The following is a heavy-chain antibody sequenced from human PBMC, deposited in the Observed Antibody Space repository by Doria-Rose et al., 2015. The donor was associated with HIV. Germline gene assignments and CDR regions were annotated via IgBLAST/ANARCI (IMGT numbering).Heavy chain of an antibody. V-gene: IGHV2-26*01. D-gene: IGHD6-13*01. CDR2: IFSDDER. J-gene: IGHJ4*02. CDR1: GVSLSSPGMG. Sequence: QESGPVLVKPTETLTLTCTVSGVSLSSPGMGVSWIRQPPGKALEWLANIFSDDERSYKTSLKSRLTISRGTSKSQVFLTMTDMDPVDTATYYCARIKSSRWYHKYYFDFWGQGTLFIVSA. CDR3: ARIKSSRWYHKYYFDF.